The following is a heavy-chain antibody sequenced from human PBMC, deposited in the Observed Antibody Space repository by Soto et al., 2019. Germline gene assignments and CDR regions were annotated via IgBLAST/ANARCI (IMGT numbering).Heavy chain of an antibody. CDR3: ARDMIAAAGTGWFDP. V-gene: IGHV1-69*08. CDR1: GGTFSSYT. D-gene: IGHD6-13*01. CDR2: IIPILGIA. Sequence: QVQLVQSGAEVTKPGSSVKVSCKASGGTFSSYTISWVRQAPGQGLEWMGRIIPILGIANYAQKFQGRVTITADKSTSTAYMELSSLRSEDTAVYYCARDMIAAAGTGWFDPWGQGTLVTVSS. J-gene: IGHJ5*02.